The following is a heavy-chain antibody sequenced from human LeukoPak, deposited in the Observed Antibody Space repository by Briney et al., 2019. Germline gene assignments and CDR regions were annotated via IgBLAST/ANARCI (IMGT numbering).Heavy chain of an antibody. Sequence: PEGSLRLSCAASGFTFSSYWMSWVRQAPEKGLEWVAHIKENGNEKYYADSVKGRFTISRDNAKKSLCLQMNSLRAEDTAVYYCARGPGDFDASDIWGQGTMVTVSS. V-gene: IGHV3-7*01. CDR3: ARGPGDFDASDI. CDR1: GFTFSSYW. D-gene: IGHD1-14*01. CDR2: IKENGNEK. J-gene: IGHJ3*02.